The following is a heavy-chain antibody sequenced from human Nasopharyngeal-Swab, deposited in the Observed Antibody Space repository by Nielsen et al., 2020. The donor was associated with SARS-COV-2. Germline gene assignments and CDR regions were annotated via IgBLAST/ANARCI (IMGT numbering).Heavy chain of an antibody. CDR3: ARDDGQLGDS. Sequence: GESLKISCAASGFGFSNYAMHWVRQAPGKGLEWVAVIAYDGRNKYYADSVKGRFTISRDNSKNTLDLQMNSLRPEDTAVYYCARDDGQLGDSWGQGTLVTVSS. J-gene: IGHJ4*02. CDR1: GFGFSNYA. V-gene: IGHV3-30-3*01. D-gene: IGHD6-6*01. CDR2: IAYDGRNK.